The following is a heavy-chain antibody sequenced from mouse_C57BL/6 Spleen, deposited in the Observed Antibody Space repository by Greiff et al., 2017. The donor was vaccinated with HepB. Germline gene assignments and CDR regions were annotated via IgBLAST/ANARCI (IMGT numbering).Heavy chain of an antibody. CDR2: IYPGDGDT. V-gene: IGHV1-80*01. CDR3: AREWDGDDAMDY. CDR1: GYAFSSYW. J-gene: IGHJ4*01. Sequence: QVQLQQSGAELVKPGASVKISCKASGYAFSSYWMNWVKQRPGKGLEWIGQIYPGDGDTNYNGKFKGKATLTADKSSSTAYMQLSSLTSEDSAVYFCAREWDGDDAMDYWGQGTSVTVSS. D-gene: IGHD4-1*01.